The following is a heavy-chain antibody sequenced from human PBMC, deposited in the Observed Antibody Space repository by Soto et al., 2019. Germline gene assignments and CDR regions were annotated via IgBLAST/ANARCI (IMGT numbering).Heavy chain of an antibody. V-gene: IGHV4-4*02. Sequence: SETLSLTCAVSSGSISSSNWWSWVRQPPGKGLEWIGEIYHSGSTNYNPSLKSRVTISVDKSKNQFSLKLSSVTAADTAVYYCARQRVTSNWFDPWGQGTLVTVSS. CDR2: IYHSGST. CDR3: ARQRVTSNWFDP. D-gene: IGHD4-17*01. CDR1: SGSISSSNW. J-gene: IGHJ5*02.